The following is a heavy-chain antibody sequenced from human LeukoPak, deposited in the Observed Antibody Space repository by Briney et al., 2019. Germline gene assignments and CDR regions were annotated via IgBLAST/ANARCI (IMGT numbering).Heavy chain of an antibody. Sequence: GGSLRLSCAASGFTFSNYNMNWVRQAPGKGLEWVSYIGSRSSTIYYADSVKGRFTISRDNAKNSLYLQMNSLRAEDTAVYYCARDKDVGATLLDYWGQGTLVTVSS. D-gene: IGHD1-26*01. CDR3: ARDKDVGATLLDY. V-gene: IGHV3-48*04. CDR1: GFTFSNYN. J-gene: IGHJ4*02. CDR2: IGSRSSTI.